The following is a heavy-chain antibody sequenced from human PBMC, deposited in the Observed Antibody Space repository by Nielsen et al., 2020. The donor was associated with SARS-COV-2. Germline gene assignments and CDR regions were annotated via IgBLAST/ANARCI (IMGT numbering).Heavy chain of an antibody. V-gene: IGHV1-69*04. CDR1: GGTFSSYA. D-gene: IGHD3-16*02. CDR3: ARAVGDDYVWGSYHPPRVDR. CDR2: IIPFLGIE. Sequence: SVQVSCKASGGTFSSYAISWVRQAPGQELEWMGRIIPFLGIENYAQKFQGRVTITAGKSTSTAYMELRSLRSDDTAVYYCARAVGDDYVWGSYHPPRVDRWGQGTLVTVSS. J-gene: IGHJ5*02.